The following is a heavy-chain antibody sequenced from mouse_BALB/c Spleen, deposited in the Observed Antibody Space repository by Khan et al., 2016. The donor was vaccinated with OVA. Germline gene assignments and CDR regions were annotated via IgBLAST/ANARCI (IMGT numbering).Heavy chain of an antibody. J-gene: IGHJ4*01. Sequence: QVQLKESGPGLVAPSQSLSITCTVSGFSLTSYGVHWVRQPPGKGLEWLVVIWSDGKTTYNSTLKSRLSISKDNSKSQVFLKMNSLQTDDTAMYYCARITHMITTVMDYWGQGTSVTVSS. CDR2: IWSDGKT. CDR3: ARITHMITTVMDY. CDR1: GFSLTSYG. V-gene: IGHV2-6*02. D-gene: IGHD2-4*01.